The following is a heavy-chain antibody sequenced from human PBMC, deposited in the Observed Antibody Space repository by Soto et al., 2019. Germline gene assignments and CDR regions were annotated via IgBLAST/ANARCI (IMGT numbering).Heavy chain of an antibody. CDR2: IYPGDSDT. D-gene: IGHD3-16*02. CDR1: GYSFTSYW. CDR3: ARSLPPLGTGNWFDP. J-gene: IGHJ5*02. V-gene: IGHV5-51*01. Sequence: GESLKISCKGSGYSFTSYWIGWVRQMPGKGLEWMGIIYPGDSDTRYSPSFQGQVTISADKSISTAYLQWSSLKASDTAMYYCARSLPPLGTGNWFDPWGQGTLVTVSS.